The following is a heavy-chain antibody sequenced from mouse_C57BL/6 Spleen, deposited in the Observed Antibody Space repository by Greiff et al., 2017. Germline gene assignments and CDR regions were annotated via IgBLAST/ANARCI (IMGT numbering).Heavy chain of an antibody. V-gene: IGHV1-64*01. CDR3: AGYYCGSSYAHWYFDV. D-gene: IGHD1-1*01. CDR2: IHPNSGCT. J-gene: IGHJ1*03. Sequence: VQLQQPGAELVKPGASVKLSCKASGYTFTSYWMHWVKQRPGQGLAWIGMIHPNSGCTNYHEKFKSKATLTVDKSSSTAYMQHSSLTSEDSAVYYCAGYYCGSSYAHWYFDVWGTGTTVTVSS. CDR1: GYTFTSYW.